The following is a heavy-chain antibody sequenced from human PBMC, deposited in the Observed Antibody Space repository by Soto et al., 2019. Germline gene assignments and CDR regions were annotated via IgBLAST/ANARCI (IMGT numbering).Heavy chain of an antibody. Sequence: GGSLRLSCAASGFNFSDHYMNWIRQAPGKGLEWVSYISGSSRYTNFADSVKGRFTISRDNAKNSLYLQMNSLRVEDTAVYYCARHISGWHYYDYWGQGTPVTVS. D-gene: IGHD6-19*01. V-gene: IGHV3-11*06. CDR3: ARHISGWHYYDY. J-gene: IGHJ4*02. CDR2: ISGSSRYT. CDR1: GFNFSDHY.